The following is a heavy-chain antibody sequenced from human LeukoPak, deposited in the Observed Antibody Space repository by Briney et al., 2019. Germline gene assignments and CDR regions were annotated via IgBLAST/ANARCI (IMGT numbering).Heavy chain of an antibody. CDR1: RFTVSSNY. CDR3: ARDGVWFGELLRD. CDR2: IYSGGST. J-gene: IGHJ4*02. V-gene: IGHV3-53*01. D-gene: IGHD3-10*01. Sequence: GGSLRLSCAASRFTVSSNYMSWVRQAPGKGLEWVSVIYSGGSTYYADSVKGRFTISRDNSKNTLYLQMNSLRAEDTAVYYCARDGVWFGELLRDWGQGTLVTVSS.